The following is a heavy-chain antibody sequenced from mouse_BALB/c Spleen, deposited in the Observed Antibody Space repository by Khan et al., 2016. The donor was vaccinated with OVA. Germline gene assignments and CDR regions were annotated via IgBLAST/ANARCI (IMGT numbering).Heavy chain of an antibody. V-gene: IGHV5-17*02. CDR2: ISSGSNTI. CDR1: GFTFSSFG. J-gene: IGHJ2*01. CDR3: ARGDWAY. Sequence: EVELVESGGGLVQPGGSRKLSCAASGFTFSSFGMHWVRQVPEKGLEWVAYISSGSNTIYYVDTVKGRFSISRDNPKNTLFLQMTSLRSEETAMYDWARGDWAYWGQATTLTVSS. D-gene: IGHD4-1*01.